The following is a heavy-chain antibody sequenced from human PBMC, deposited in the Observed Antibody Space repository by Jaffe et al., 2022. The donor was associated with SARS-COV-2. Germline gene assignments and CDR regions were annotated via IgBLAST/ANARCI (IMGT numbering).Heavy chain of an antibody. CDR2: ISWNSGSI. CDR3: AKETHGFHSRYFDY. D-gene: IGHD3-22*01. Sequence: EVQLVESGGGLVQPGRSLRLSCAASGFTFDDYAMHWVRQAPGKGLEWVSGISWNSGSIGYADSVKGRFTISRDNAKNSLYLQMNSLRAEDTALYYCAKETHGFHSRYFDYWGQGTLVTVSS. CDR1: GFTFDDYA. V-gene: IGHV3-9*01. J-gene: IGHJ4*02.